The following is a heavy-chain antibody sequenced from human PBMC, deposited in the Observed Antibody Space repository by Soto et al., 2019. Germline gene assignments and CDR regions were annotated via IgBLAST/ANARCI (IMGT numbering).Heavy chain of an antibody. CDR3: ARDSSGPGYSYGKFDY. Sequence: TSETLSLTCTVSGVSVSTGGYFWTWIRQHPGKGLEWIGNIYYSGMTYYNPSLRGRVSISLDPSESQFSLKLNSVTAADTAVYYCARDSSGPGYSYGKFDYSGQGALVTVSS. CDR1: GVSVSTGGYF. D-gene: IGHD5-18*01. V-gene: IGHV4-31*03. J-gene: IGHJ4*02. CDR2: IYYSGMT.